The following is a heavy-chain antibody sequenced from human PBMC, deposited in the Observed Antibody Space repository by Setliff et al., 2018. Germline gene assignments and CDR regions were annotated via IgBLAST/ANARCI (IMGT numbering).Heavy chain of an antibody. V-gene: IGHV4-34*01. CDR2: SNHRGNS. D-gene: IGHD6-13*01. CDR1: GGSFSDYY. Sequence: PSETLSLTCAVYGGSFSDYYWSWIRPSPGKGLEWIGGSNHRGNSNYNPSLKSRVTMSVDTSKNQFSLNLRSMTAADTAVYYCAKQGSYYYYMDVWGKGTTVTVSS. CDR3: AKQGSYYYYMDV. J-gene: IGHJ6*03.